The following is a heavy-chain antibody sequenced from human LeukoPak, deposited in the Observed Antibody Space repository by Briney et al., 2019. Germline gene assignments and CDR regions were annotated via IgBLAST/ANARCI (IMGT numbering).Heavy chain of an antibody. Sequence: SETLSLTCAVYGGSFSGYYWSWIRQPPGKGLEWIGEINHSGSTNYNPSLKSRVTISVDTSKNQFSLKLSSVTAADTAVYYCARVNQLLNWYFDLWGRGTLVTVSS. CDR2: INHSGST. CDR1: GGSFSGYY. CDR3: ARVNQLLNWYFDL. V-gene: IGHV4-34*01. D-gene: IGHD2-2*01. J-gene: IGHJ2*01.